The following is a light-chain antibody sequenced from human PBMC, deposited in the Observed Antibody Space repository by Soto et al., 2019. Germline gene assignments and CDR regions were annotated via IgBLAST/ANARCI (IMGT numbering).Light chain of an antibody. J-gene: IGLJ2*01. CDR2: DTS. V-gene: IGLV7-46*01. CDR1: TGAVTSGHY. Sequence: QTVVTQEPSVTVAPGGTVTLTCGSSTGAVTSGHYPYWFQQKPGQAPRTLIYDTSNKHSWTPARFSGSLLGGKAALTLSGAQPEDEAEYYCLLSYSGAQVVFGGGTKLTVL. CDR3: LLSYSGAQVV.